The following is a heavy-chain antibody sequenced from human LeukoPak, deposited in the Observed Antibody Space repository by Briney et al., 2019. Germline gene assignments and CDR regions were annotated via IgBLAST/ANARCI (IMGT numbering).Heavy chain of an antibody. V-gene: IGHV3-30-3*01. CDR3: PRGHDAFDI. CDR2: ISYDGSNK. J-gene: IGHJ3*02. CDR1: GFTFSSYA. Sequence: GGSLRLSCAASGFTFSSYAMHWVRQAPGKGLEWVAVISYDGSNKYYADSVKGRFTISRDNSKNTLYLQMNSLRAEDTAVYYCPRGHDAFDIWGQGTMVTVSS.